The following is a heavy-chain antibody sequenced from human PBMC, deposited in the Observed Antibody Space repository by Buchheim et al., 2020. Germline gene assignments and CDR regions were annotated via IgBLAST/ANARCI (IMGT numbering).Heavy chain of an antibody. J-gene: IGHJ4*02. CDR2: ISSSSSYI. CDR3: TRDSVLGGYGANFDY. CDR1: GFTFSSYS. Sequence: EVQLVESGGGLVKPGGSLRLSCAASGFTFSSYSMNWVRQAPGKGLEWVSSISSSSSYIYYADSVKGRFTISRDNAKNSLYLQMNSLRAEDTAVYYCTRDSVLGGYGANFDYWGQGTL. D-gene: IGHD5-12*01. V-gene: IGHV3-21*01.